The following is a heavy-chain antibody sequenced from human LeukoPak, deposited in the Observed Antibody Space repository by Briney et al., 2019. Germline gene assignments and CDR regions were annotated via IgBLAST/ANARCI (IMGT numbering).Heavy chain of an antibody. V-gene: IGHV1-2*02. D-gene: IGHD1-20*01. Sequence: ASVKVSCKASGYTSTSYGISWVRQAPGQGLEWMGWINPNSGGTNYAQKFQGRVTMTRDTSISTAYMELSRLRSDDTAVYYCAREQRPLTGSDYWGQGTLVTVSS. CDR1: GYTSTSYG. CDR2: INPNSGGT. J-gene: IGHJ4*02. CDR3: AREQRPLTGSDY.